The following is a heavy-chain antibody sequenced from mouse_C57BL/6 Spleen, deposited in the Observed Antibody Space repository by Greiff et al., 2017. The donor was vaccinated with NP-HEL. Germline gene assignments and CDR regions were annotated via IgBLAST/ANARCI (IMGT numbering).Heavy chain of an antibody. V-gene: IGHV6-3*01. CDR1: GFTFSNYW. Sequence: EVMLVESGGGLVQPGGSMKLSCVASGFTFSNYWMNWVRQSPEKGLEWVAQIRLKSDNYATSDAESVKGSFTISRDDSKNCVYLQMNNLRAEDTGIYYGTVVTTVVRDYWGQGTTLTVSS. D-gene: IGHD1-1*01. CDR3: TVVTTVVRDY. J-gene: IGHJ2*01. CDR2: IRLKSDNYAT.